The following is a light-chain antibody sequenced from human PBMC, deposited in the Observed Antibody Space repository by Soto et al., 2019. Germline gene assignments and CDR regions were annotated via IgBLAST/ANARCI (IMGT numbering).Light chain of an antibody. CDR3: QVWDSSSDRWV. V-gene: IGLV3-21*02. CDR1: NIGSKS. J-gene: IGLJ3*02. Sequence: SYELTQPPSVSVAPGQTARITCGGTNIGSKSVHWYQQKPGQAPVLVVYDDSERPSGNPERFSGSNSGNTATLTITRVEPRVEADYYCQVWDSSSDRWVFGGGTKLTVL. CDR2: DDS.